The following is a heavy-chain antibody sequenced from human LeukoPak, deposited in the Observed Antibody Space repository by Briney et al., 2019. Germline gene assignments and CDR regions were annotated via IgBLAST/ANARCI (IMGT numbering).Heavy chain of an antibody. V-gene: IGHV3-49*04. CDR3: SRDNYYDSSPYSKYYFDF. CDR2: IRSKVHGGTI. Sequence: PGGSLRLSCTASGFTFGEYAMSWVRQAPGKGLEWVGFIRSKVHGGTIEYAASVKGRFTISRDDSKNIAYLQMNSLKTDDTAVYYCSRDNYYDSSPYSKYYFDFWGQGTLVTVSS. D-gene: IGHD3-22*01. J-gene: IGHJ4*02. CDR1: GFTFGEYA.